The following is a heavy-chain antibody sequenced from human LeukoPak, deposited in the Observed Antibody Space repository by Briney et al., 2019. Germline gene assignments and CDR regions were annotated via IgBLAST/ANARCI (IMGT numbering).Heavy chain of an antibody. J-gene: IGHJ5*02. V-gene: IGHV1-46*01. D-gene: IGHD2-15*01. CDR3: ARIQCSGGSCRPGRGWFDP. Sequence: ASVKASCKASGYTFTSYYMHWVRQAPGQGLEWMGIINPSGGSTSYAQKFQGRVTMTRDMSTSTVYMELSSLRSEDTAVYYCARIQCSGGSCRPGRGWFDPWGQGTLVTVSS. CDR2: INPSGGST. CDR1: GYTFTSYY.